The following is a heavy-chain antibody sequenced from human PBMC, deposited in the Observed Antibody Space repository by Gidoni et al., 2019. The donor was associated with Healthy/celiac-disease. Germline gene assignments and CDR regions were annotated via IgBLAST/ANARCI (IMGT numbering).Heavy chain of an antibody. CDR3: ARGRSAMALRKRFDY. CDR2: INHSGST. D-gene: IGHD5-18*01. Sequence: QVQLQQWGAGLLKPSETLSLTGAVYGGSFSGHYWSWVRQPPGKGLEWIGEINHSGSTNYNPSLKSRVTISVDTSKNQFSLKLSSVTAADTAVYYCARGRSAMALRKRFDYWGQGTLVTVSS. V-gene: IGHV4-34*01. CDR1: GGSFSGHY. J-gene: IGHJ4*02.